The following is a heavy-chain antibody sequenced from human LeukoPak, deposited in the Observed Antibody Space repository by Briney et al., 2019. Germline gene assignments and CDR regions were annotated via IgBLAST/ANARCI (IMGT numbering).Heavy chain of an antibody. J-gene: IGHJ4*02. CDR2: IKQDGSEK. CDR3: ARDQTSGRIDYFDY. D-gene: IGHD6-19*01. Sequence: GGSLRLSCAASGFTFSGYWMSSIHQAPGHLLHWVESIKQDGSEKYYVDSVKRRLTISRDKAKNSLYLQMNSLRAEDTAVYYCARDQTSGRIDYFDYWGQGTLVIVSS. V-gene: IGHV3-7*01. CDR1: GFTFSGYW.